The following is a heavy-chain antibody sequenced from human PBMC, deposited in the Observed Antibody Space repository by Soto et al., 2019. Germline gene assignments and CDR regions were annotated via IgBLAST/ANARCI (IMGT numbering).Heavy chain of an antibody. CDR3: ATARYRSSPIDY. CDR2: IYPGDSDT. D-gene: IGHD6-6*01. J-gene: IGHJ4*02. Sequence: GEALKISCKGSGYSFTSYWIGWVRQMPGKGLEWMGIIYPGDSDTRYSPSFQGQVTISADKSISTAYLQWSNLKASDTAMYYCATARYRSSPIDYCGQGTLDIVSS. CDR1: GYSFTSYW. V-gene: IGHV5-51*01.